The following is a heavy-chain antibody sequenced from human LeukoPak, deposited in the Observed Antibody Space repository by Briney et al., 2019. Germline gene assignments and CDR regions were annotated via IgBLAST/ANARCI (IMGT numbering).Heavy chain of an antibody. CDR1: SGSFSSRSYY. V-gene: IGHV4-39*01. D-gene: IGHD5-18*01. Sequence: SSETLSLTCTVSSGSFSSRSYYCGWIRQPPGMGLEWIATINYSGTTYYNPSLKSRVTASVDTSKNQFYLKLSSVTAADTAVYYCARMRGGVQLWGDWGQGTLVTVSS. CDR2: INYSGTT. CDR3: ARMRGGVQLWGD. J-gene: IGHJ4*02.